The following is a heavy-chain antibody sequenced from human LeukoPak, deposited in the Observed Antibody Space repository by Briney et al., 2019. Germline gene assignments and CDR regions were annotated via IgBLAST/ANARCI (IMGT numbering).Heavy chain of an antibody. CDR2: IYSDGTT. CDR1: GFTVSTNY. V-gene: IGHV3-53*01. D-gene: IGHD6-19*01. J-gene: IGHJ4*02. CDR3: AKGLGLVRPASRTLDH. Sequence: QTGGSLRLSCAASGFTVSTNYMSWVRQAPGKGLEWVSLIYSDGTTNYADSVKGRFTISRDNSKNTLFLQMNSLRAEDTAVYYCAKGLGLVRPASRTLDHWGQGTLVTVSS.